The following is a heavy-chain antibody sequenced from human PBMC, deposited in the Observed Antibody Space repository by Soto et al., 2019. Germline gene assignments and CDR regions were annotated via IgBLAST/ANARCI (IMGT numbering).Heavy chain of an antibody. Sequence: PGGSLRLSCAISGFTFDDYAMNWVRQAPGKGLEWVSGISWNSGSIGYADSVKGRFSISRDRAKNSLSLQMNSLRIEDTAIYYCGKDLSPGGLESWGQGTLVTVSS. V-gene: IGHV3-9*01. J-gene: IGHJ4*02. D-gene: IGHD3-16*01. CDR3: GKDLSPGGLES. CDR1: GFTFDDYA. CDR2: ISWNSGSI.